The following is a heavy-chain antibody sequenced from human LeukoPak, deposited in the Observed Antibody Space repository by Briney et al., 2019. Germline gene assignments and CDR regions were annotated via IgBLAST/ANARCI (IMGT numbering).Heavy chain of an antibody. CDR3: AKDRYGGNSGYYYYYMDV. V-gene: IGHV3-23*01. CDR2: ISGSGGST. Sequence: GGSLRLSCAASGFTFSSYAMSWVRQAPGKGLEWVSAISGSGGSTYYADSVKGRFTISRDNSKNTLYLQMNSLRAEDTAVYYCAKDRYGGNSGYYYYYMDVWGKGTTVTVSS. CDR1: GFTFSSYA. D-gene: IGHD4-23*01. J-gene: IGHJ6*03.